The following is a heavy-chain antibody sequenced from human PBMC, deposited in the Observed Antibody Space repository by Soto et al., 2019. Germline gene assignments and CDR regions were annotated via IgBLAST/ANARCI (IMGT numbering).Heavy chain of an antibody. J-gene: IGHJ4*02. D-gene: IGHD1-26*01. CDR2: ISGGGGST. Sequence: EVQLLESGGGLVQPGGSLRLSCAASGFTFSSYAMSWVRQAPGKGLEWVSAISGGGGSTYYADSVKGRLTISRDNSKTTLYLQMNSLRAEDTAVYYCAKDGRRWDLPADYWGQGALVTVSS. V-gene: IGHV3-23*01. CDR3: AKDGRRWDLPADY. CDR1: GFTFSSYA.